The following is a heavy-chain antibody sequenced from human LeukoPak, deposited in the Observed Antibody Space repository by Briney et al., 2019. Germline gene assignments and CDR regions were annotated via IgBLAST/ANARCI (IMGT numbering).Heavy chain of an antibody. CDR1: GFSLSTSGVA. D-gene: IGHD6-6*01. Sequence: SGPTLVKPTQTLTLTCTFFGFSLSTSGVAVGWVRQPPGKALEWLALIYWDDDKRYSPSLKSRLTITKDTPTNQVALTMTNMDPVDTGTYYCVHGSISPRPVGDYFDYWGQGTRVTVSS. CDR2: IYWDDDK. V-gene: IGHV2-5*02. CDR3: VHGSISPRPVGDYFDY. J-gene: IGHJ4*02.